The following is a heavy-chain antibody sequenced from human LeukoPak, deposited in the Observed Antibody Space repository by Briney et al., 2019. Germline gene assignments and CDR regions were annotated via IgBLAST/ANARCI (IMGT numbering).Heavy chain of an antibody. CDR1: GFTFSSYG. J-gene: IGHJ4*02. Sequence: GGSLRLSCAASGFTFSSYGMHWVRQAPGKGLEWVAFIRYDGSNKYYADSVKGRFTISRDNAKNSLYLQMNSLRAEDTALYYCAKDVYNYYDTSGYYSWGQGTQVTVSS. D-gene: IGHD3-22*01. CDR2: IRYDGSNK. V-gene: IGHV3-30*02. CDR3: AKDVYNYYDTSGYYS.